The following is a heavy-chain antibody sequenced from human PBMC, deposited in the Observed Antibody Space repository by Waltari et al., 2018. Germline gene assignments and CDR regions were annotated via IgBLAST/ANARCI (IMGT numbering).Heavy chain of an antibody. Sequence: QVQLQESGPGLVKPSQTLSLTCTVSGGSISSGDYYWSWIRQPPGKGMEWIGYIYYSGSTYYNPSLKRRVTISVATSNNQFSRKLSSVTAADTAVYYCARGAIVGALSGYFDLWGRGTLVTVSS. CDR3: ARGAIVGALSGYFDL. CDR1: GGSISSGDYY. J-gene: IGHJ2*01. CDR2: IYYSGST. D-gene: IGHD1-26*01. V-gene: IGHV4-30-4*08.